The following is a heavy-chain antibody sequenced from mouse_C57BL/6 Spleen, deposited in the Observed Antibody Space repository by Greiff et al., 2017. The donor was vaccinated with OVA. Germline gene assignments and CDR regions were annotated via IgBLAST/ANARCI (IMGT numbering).Heavy chain of an antibody. CDR2: ISDGASYT. V-gene: IGHV5-4*03. J-gene: IGHJ4*01. Sequence: EVMLVESGGGLVKPGASLKLSCAASGFTFSSYAMSWVRQTPVNRLEWVATISDGASYTYYPDNVKGRFTLSRDNAKNNLYLQMSKLKSEDTDMYSCASRYDYDDAKGGWGQGTSVTVST. CDR3: ASRYDYDDAKGG. CDR1: GFTFSSYA. D-gene: IGHD2-14*01.